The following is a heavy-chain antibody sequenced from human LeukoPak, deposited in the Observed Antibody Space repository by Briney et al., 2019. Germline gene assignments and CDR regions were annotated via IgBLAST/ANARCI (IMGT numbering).Heavy chain of an antibody. Sequence: ASVKVSCKVSGYTLTELSMHWVRQAPGKGLEWMGDFDPEDGETIYAQKFQGRVTMTEDTSTDTAYMELSSLRSEDTAVYYCATGPLGIRKGWYFDLWGRGTLVTVSS. D-gene: IGHD7-27*01. CDR1: GYTLTELS. CDR2: FDPEDGET. CDR3: ATGPLGIRKGWYFDL. V-gene: IGHV1-24*01. J-gene: IGHJ2*01.